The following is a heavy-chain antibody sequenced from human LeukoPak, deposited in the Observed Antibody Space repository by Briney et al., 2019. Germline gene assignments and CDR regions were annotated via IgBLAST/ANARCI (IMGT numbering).Heavy chain of an antibody. D-gene: IGHD3-22*01. Sequence: ASVKVSCKASGGTFSSYAISWVRQAPGQGLEWMGRIIPILGIANYAQKFQGRVTITADESTSTAYMGLSSLRSEDTAVYYCARVGSSGPWGQGTMVTVSS. V-gene: IGHV1-69*04. CDR1: GGTFSSYA. CDR2: IIPILGIA. J-gene: IGHJ3*01. CDR3: ARVGSSGP.